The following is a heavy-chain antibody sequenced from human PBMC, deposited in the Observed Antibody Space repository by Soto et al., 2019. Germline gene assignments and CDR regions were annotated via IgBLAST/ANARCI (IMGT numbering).Heavy chain of an antibody. D-gene: IGHD3-10*01. CDR1: GGSFSGYY. Sequence: QVQLQQWGAGLLKPSETLSLTCAVYGGSFSGYYWSWIRQPPGKGLEWIGEINHSGSTNYNPSLKSRATISVDTSKNQFSLKLSSVTAADTAVYYCARLYYYGSGSPPHDAFDIWGQGTMVTVSS. CDR2: INHSGST. V-gene: IGHV4-34*01. J-gene: IGHJ3*02. CDR3: ARLYYYGSGSPPHDAFDI.